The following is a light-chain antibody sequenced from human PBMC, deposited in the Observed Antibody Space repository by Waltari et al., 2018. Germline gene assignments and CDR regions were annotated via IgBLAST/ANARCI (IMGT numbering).Light chain of an antibody. CDR2: KAS. V-gene: IGKV1-5*03. CDR1: QSISSW. Sequence: DIQMTTSPSTLSALIGTTATITCRASQSISSWLAWYQQKSGKAPKLLIYKASTLESGVPSRFSGSGSGTEFTLTISSLQPDDFATYYCQQYNSWWTFGQGTKVEI. J-gene: IGKJ1*01. CDR3: QQYNSWWT.